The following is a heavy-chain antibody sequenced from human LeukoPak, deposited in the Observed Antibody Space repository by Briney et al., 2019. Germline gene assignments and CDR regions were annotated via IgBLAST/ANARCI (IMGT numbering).Heavy chain of an antibody. CDR2: VDYTGIT. Sequence: RSSETLSLTCTVSGGSISSSGYYWGWIRQPPGKGLEWIGSVDYTGITSHSPSLKSRVTISVDTSKNQFSLKLSSVTAADTAVYYCARALYYDSSGPLTMDVWGQGTTVTVSS. CDR3: ARALYYDSSGPLTMDV. D-gene: IGHD3-22*01. CDR1: GGSISSSGYY. V-gene: IGHV4-39*01. J-gene: IGHJ6*02.